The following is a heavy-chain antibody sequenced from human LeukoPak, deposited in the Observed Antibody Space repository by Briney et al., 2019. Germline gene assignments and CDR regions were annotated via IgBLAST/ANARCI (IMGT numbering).Heavy chain of an antibody. V-gene: IGHV4-39*01. CDR3: ARLARITTRIDY. CDR2: IYYSGST. J-gene: IGHJ4*02. Sequence: PSETLSLTCTVSGGSISSSSYYWGWIRQPPGKGLEWIGSIYYSGSTYYNPSLKSRVTISVDTSKNQFSLKLSSVTAADTAVYYCARLARITTRIDYWGQGTLVTVSS. CDR1: GGSISSSSYY. D-gene: IGHD6-6*01.